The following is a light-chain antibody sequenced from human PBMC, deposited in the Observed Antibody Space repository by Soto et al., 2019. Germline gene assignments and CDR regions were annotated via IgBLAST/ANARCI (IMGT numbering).Light chain of an antibody. CDR2: EVS. Sequence: QSALTQPPSASGSPGQSVTISCTGTSTDVGGYNYVSWYQQHPGKAPKVILYEVSKRPSGVPDRFSGSKSGNTASLTVSGLQAEDEADYYCSSYAGSDNWVFGGGTKLPVL. CDR3: SSYAGSDNWV. V-gene: IGLV2-8*01. CDR1: STDVGGYNY. J-gene: IGLJ3*02.